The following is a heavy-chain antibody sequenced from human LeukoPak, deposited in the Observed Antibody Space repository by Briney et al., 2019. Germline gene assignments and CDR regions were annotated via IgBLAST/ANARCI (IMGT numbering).Heavy chain of an antibody. Sequence: ASVKVSCKASGYTFTNYFIHWVRQAPGQGLEWMGWINPNNGDTASAQNFQGRVTLTSDTSTRTAYMELRRLRYEDTAVYYCARGEVAMADWGQGARVTVSS. CDR3: ARGEVAMAD. CDR2: INPNNGDT. CDR1: GYTFTNYF. J-gene: IGHJ4*02. V-gene: IGHV1-2*02. D-gene: IGHD5-12*01.